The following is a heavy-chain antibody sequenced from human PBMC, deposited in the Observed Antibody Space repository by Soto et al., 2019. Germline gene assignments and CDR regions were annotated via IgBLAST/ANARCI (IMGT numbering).Heavy chain of an antibody. D-gene: IGHD6-13*01. J-gene: IGHJ6*03. Sequence: EVQLLESGGGLVQPGGSLRLSCAASGFTFSSYAMSWVRQAPGKGLEWGSAVSGSGGSTYYGDSVKGRFTISRDNSKNTLYLQMNSLRAEDTAVYYCAKSREQLMAYYYYMDVWGKGTTVTVSS. CDR2: VSGSGGST. CDR1: GFTFSSYA. V-gene: IGHV3-23*01. CDR3: AKSREQLMAYYYYMDV.